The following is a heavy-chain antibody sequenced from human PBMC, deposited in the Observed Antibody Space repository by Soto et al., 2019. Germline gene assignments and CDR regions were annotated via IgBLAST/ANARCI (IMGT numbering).Heavy chain of an antibody. J-gene: IGHJ4*02. CDR2: FYNVGTT. D-gene: IGHD1-26*01. V-gene: IGHV4-59*01. CDR1: GGSISSYY. Sequence: SETLSLTCTVSGGSISSYYWSWIRQPPEKGLERIGYFYNVGTTNYNPSLESRVSISVDTSKNQLSLTLSSVTPADTAVYYCARAGYGGFGPLDSWGQGALVTVSS. CDR3: ARAGYGGFGPLDS.